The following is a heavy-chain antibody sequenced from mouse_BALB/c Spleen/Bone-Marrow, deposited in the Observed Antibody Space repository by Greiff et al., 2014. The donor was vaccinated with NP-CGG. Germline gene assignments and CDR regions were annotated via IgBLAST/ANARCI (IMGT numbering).Heavy chain of an antibody. D-gene: IGHD1-1*01. V-gene: IGHV1-31*01. CDR2: INPYNGAT. CDR1: GYSFTGYY. Sequence: EVQLQQSGPELVKPGASVKISCKASGYSFTGYYMHWVKQSHVTSLEWIGRINPYNGATTYNQNFKDKASLTVDKSSSTAYMELHSLTSEDSAVYYCASPYGSSFHLGQGTTLPVSS. CDR3: ASPYGSSFH. J-gene: IGHJ2*01.